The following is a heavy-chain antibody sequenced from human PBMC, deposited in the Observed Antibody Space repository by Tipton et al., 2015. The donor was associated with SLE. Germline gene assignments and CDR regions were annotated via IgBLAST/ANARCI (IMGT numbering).Heavy chain of an antibody. CDR1: AYSVITGAHY. V-gene: IGHV4-31*03. CDR3: ARQSAVGPGADS. J-gene: IGHJ4*02. Sequence: TLSLTCSVSAYSVITGAHYWSWIRHHPGKGLEWIGNIFYSGTTYYNPSLESRVTISIDRSQNQFSLRLTSLTTADTAVYYCARQSAVGPGADSWGQGTVVTVSS. CDR2: IFYSGTT. D-gene: IGHD2-2*01.